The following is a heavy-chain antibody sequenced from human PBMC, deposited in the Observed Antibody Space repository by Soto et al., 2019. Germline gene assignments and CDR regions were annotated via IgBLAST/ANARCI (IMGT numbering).Heavy chain of an antibody. CDR3: TRRQGSYLDQ. Sequence: PSETLSLTCTVSGGSISSYYWSWIRQPPGRGLEWIGYIYYSGSTNYNPSLKSRVTISVDTSKKQFSLKLTSVTTADTAVYYCTRRQGSYLDQWGQGTLVTVSS. D-gene: IGHD2-15*01. CDR1: GGSISSYY. J-gene: IGHJ4*02. CDR2: IYYSGST. V-gene: IGHV4-59*01.